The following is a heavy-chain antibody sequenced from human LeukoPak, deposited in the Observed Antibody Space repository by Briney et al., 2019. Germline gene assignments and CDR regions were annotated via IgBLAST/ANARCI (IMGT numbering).Heavy chain of an antibody. D-gene: IGHD6-6*01. CDR2: IWYDGSNK. CDR1: GFTFSSYG. V-gene: IGHV3-33*01. CDR3: AGRGSSSSYAFDI. J-gene: IGHJ3*02. Sequence: PGRSLRLSCAASGFTFSSYGMPWVRQAPGKGLEWVAVIWYDGSNKYYADSVKGRFTISRDNSKNTLYLQMNSLRAEDTAVYYCAGRGSSSSYAFDIWGQGTMVTVSS.